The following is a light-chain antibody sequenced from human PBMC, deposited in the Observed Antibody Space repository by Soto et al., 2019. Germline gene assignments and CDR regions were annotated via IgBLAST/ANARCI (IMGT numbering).Light chain of an antibody. Sequence: DIQMTQSPSTLSASVGDRVTITCRASQSISSWLAWYQQKPGKAPKLLIYKASSLESGVPSRFSGSGSGTEFTLTISSLQPDDFATYYCQQDNNYPWTFGQGTKV. J-gene: IGKJ1*01. CDR2: KAS. V-gene: IGKV1-5*03. CDR1: QSISSW. CDR3: QQDNNYPWT.